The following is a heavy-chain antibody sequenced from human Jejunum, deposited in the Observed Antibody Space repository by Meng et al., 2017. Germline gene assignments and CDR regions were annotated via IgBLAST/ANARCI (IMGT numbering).Heavy chain of an antibody. CDR3: ARDVSSDGSWWLDP. Sequence: QVQLVQSGAEVEKPGASVKVSCKGSGYSFTRYASTWVRHAPGQGLEWMGWIGTDNGNINYAQKFQGRVYMTTDTSTNTAYMEVQSLRSDDTAVYYCARDVSSDGSWWLDPWGQGTLVTVSS. D-gene: IGHD3-22*01. CDR1: GYSFTRYA. V-gene: IGHV1-18*01. J-gene: IGHJ5*02. CDR2: IGTDNGNI.